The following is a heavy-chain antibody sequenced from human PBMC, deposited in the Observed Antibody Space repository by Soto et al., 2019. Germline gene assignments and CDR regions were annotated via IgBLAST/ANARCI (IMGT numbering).Heavy chain of an antibody. J-gene: IGHJ4*02. D-gene: IGHD1-26*01. CDR2: INTDGSTI. Sequence: PGGSLRLSCAASGFTFSSYWMHWVRQVPGKGLMWVSRINTDGSTIRYADSVKGRFSISRDNAQNTLFLQMDSLRVEDTAVYYCVRASGSYGLDLFDSWGQGILVNVSS. V-gene: IGHV3-74*01. CDR3: VRASGSYGLDLFDS. CDR1: GFTFSSYW.